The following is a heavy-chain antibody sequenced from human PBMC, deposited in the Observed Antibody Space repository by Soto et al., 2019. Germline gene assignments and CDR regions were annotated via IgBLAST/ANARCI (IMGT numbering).Heavy chain of an antibody. CDR3: ARDIVVVPVPEDYYYYGMDV. CDR1: GGSVSSGSYY. V-gene: IGHV4-61*01. CDR2: IYYSGST. J-gene: IGHJ6*02. Sequence: PSETVSLTCTVYGGSVSSGSYYWSWIRQPPGKGLEWIGYIYYSGSTNYNPSLKSRVTISVDTSKNQFSLKLSSVTAADTAVYYCARDIVVVPVPEDYYYYGMDVWGQGTTVTVSS. D-gene: IGHD2-2*01.